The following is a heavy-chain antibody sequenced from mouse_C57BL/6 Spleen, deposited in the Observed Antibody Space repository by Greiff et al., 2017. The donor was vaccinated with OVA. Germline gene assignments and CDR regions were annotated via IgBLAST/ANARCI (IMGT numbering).Heavy chain of an antibody. J-gene: IGHJ2*01. CDR2: IRSKSNNYAT. CDR1: GFSFNTYA. CDR3: VSDGYY. Sequence: DAGGGLVQPKGSLKLSCAASGFSFNTYAMNWVRQAPGKGLEWVARIRSKSNNYATYYADSVKDRFTIARDDSESMLYLQMNNVKAEDTAMYYCVSDGYYWGQGTTLTVSS. V-gene: IGHV10-1*01. D-gene: IGHD2-3*01.